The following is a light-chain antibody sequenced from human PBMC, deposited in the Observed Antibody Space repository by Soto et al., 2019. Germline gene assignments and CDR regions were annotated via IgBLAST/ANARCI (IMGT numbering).Light chain of an antibody. CDR3: QQYKDSVWT. CDR2: DVS. J-gene: IGKJ1*01. Sequence: DIQMTQSPSTLSASVGDRVTITCRASQTVERWLAWYQQKPGKAPNLVISDVSSLERWVPSRFSGSVSGTEFNLTISGLQPDDFATYYCQQYKDSVWTFGQGTKV. CDR1: QTVERW. V-gene: IGKV1-5*01.